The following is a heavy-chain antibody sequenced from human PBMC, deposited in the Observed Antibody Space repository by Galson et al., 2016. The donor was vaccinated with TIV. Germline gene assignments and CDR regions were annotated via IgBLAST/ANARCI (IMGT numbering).Heavy chain of an antibody. V-gene: IGHV1-3*01. CDR3: ARDGGGTGDFDK. CDR2: INPANGET. Sequence: SVKVSRKASGYTFIGYVIHWVRQAPGQRLEWMGWINPANGETQSSQRFQGKSTLTTDTSASTADMELSSLGSEDTAVYYCARDGGGTGDFDKWGQGTLVTVSS. CDR1: GYTFIGYV. J-gene: IGHJ4*02. D-gene: IGHD7-27*01.